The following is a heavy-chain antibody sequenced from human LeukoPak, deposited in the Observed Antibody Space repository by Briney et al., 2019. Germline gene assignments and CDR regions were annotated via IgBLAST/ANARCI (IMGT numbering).Heavy chain of an antibody. D-gene: IGHD3-22*01. J-gene: IGHJ3*02. CDR1: GFTFSSYA. CDR2: ISYDGSNK. CDR3: AKFTTMIVVVIPGGDAFDI. Sequence: GGSLRLSCAASGFTFSSYAMHWVRQAPGKGLEWVAVISYDGSNKYYADSVKGRFTISRDNSKNTLYLQMNSLRAEDTAVYYCAKFTTMIVVVIPGGDAFDIWGQGTMVTVSS. V-gene: IGHV3-30-3*02.